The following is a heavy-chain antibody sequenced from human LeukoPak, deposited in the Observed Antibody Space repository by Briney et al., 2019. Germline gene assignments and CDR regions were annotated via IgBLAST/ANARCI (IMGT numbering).Heavy chain of an antibody. CDR1: GGSISSYY. CDR3: ARVYYDTLTGYYNHWFDP. Sequence: PSETLSLTCTVSGGSISSYYWSWIRQPPGKGLEWIGYIYYSGSTNYNPSLKSRVTISVDTSKNQFSLKLSSVTAADTAVYYCARVYYDTLTGYYNHWFDPWGQGTLVTVSS. D-gene: IGHD3-9*01. V-gene: IGHV4-59*01. J-gene: IGHJ5*02. CDR2: IYYSGST.